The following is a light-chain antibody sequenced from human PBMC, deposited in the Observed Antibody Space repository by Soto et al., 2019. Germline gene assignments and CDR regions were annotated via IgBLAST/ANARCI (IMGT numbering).Light chain of an antibody. CDR1: SSDVGRYDY. CDR2: EVS. Sequence: QSALTQPASVSGSPGQSITISCTGTSSDVGRYDYVSWYQHHPGRAPKLIIYEVSDRPSGVSDRFSGSKSGDTASLTISGLQAEDDAYYYCSSYTTSTTLVVFGTGTKLTVL. J-gene: IGLJ1*01. CDR3: SSYTTSTTLVV. V-gene: IGLV2-14*01.